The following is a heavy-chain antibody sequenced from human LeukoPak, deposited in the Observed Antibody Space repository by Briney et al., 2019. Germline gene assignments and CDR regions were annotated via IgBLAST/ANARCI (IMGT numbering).Heavy chain of an antibody. CDR1: GGSISSSSYY. D-gene: IGHD2-2*01. V-gene: IGHV4-39*07. J-gene: IGHJ4*02. CDR2: IYHSGST. CDR3: ARDVWDSTQRDFDY. Sequence: SETLSLTCTVSGGSISSSSYYWGWIRQPPGKGLEWIGSIYHSGSTYYNPSLKSRVTISVDTSKNQFSLKLSSVTAADTAVYYCARDVWDSTQRDFDYWGQGTLVTVSS.